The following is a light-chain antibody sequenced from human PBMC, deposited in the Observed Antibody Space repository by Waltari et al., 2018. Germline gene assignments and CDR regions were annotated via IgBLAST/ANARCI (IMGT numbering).Light chain of an antibody. CDR3: QQYDNLPYT. J-gene: IGKJ2*01. CDR2: DAS. V-gene: IGKV1-33*01. CDR1: HDISNY. Sequence: DIQMTQSPSSLSASVGDRVTSTCQASHDISNYLNWYQQKPGKAHKLLSYDASNLETGVPSRFSGSGSGTDFTFTISSLQPEDIATYYCQQYDNLPYTFGQGTKLEIK.